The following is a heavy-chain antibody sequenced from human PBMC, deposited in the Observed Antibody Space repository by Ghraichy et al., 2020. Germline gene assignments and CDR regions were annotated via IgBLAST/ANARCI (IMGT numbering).Heavy chain of an antibody. J-gene: IGHJ2*01. V-gene: IGHV4-34*01. CDR3: ARALWSTRLRGRYWYFDL. CDR2: INHSGST. D-gene: IGHD5-12*01. CDR1: GGSFSGYY. Sequence: SETLSLTCAVYGGSFSGYYWSWIRQPPGKGLEWIGEINHSGSTNYNPSLKSRVTISVDTSKNQFSLKLSSVTAADTAVYYCARALWSTRLRGRYWYFDLWGRGTLVTVSS.